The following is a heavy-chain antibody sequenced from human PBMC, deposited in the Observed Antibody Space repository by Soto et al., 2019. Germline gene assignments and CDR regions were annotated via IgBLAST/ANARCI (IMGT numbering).Heavy chain of an antibody. V-gene: IGHV4-30-4*01. CDR2: IYDSGSS. J-gene: IGHJ4*02. CDR1: GASISSGDYF. Sequence: SETLSLTCTVSGASISSGDYFWSWSRQSPGKGLGWIGYIYDSGSSYYNPSLKSRVTMSVDTSKNQFSLKLSSVTAADTAVYYCARERGYISGPKNFDRWGQGTLVTVSS. CDR3: ARERGYISGPKNFDR. D-gene: IGHD5-12*01.